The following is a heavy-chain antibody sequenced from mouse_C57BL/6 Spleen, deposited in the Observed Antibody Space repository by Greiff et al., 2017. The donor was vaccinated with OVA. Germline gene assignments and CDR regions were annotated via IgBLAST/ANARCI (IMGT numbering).Heavy chain of an antibody. Sequence: QVQLQQPGAELVRPGSSVKLSCKASGYTFTSYWMDWVKQRPGQGLEWIGNIYPSDSETHYNQKFKDKATLTVDKSSSTAYMQLSSLTSEDSAVYYCARFFYYYGSSYGYFDYWGQGTTLTVSS. CDR2: IYPSDSET. CDR3: ARFFYYYGSSYGYFDY. D-gene: IGHD1-1*01. CDR1: GYTFTSYW. J-gene: IGHJ2*01. V-gene: IGHV1-61*01.